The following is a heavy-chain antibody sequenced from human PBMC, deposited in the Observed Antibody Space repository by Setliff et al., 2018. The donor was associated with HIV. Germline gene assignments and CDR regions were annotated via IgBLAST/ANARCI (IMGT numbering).Heavy chain of an antibody. Sequence: LSLTCTVSGGSVSDTSYYWGWIRQPPGKGLEWLANVYYSGGTYYNPSLNSRVTISVDTSRNQFSLKLTSVTAADTALYFCARLGDSGYDFRGYFDYWSQGKLVTVSS. D-gene: IGHD5-12*01. J-gene: IGHJ4*02. CDR3: ARLGDSGYDFRGYFDY. V-gene: IGHV4-39*01. CDR2: VYYSGGT. CDR1: GGSVSDTSYY.